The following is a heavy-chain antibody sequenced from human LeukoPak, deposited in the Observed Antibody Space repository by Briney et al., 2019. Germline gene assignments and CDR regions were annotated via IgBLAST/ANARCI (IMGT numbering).Heavy chain of an antibody. CDR1: GYSFTSYW. J-gene: IGHJ4*02. Sequence: GESLKISCKGSGYSFTSYWIGWVRQMPGKGPEWMGTIYPGDSDTRYSPSFQGQVTISADKSISTAYLQWSSLKASDTAMYYCARRLGYCSGGSCYGKYYFDYWGQGTLVTVSS. CDR3: ARRLGYCSGGSCYGKYYFDY. CDR2: IYPGDSDT. D-gene: IGHD2-15*01. V-gene: IGHV5-51*01.